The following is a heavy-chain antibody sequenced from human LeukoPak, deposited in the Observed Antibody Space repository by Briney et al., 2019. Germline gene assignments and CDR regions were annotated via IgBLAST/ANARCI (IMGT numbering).Heavy chain of an antibody. V-gene: IGHV4-4*02. CDR2: IYHSGST. D-gene: IGHD3-10*01. J-gene: IGHJ4*02. CDR1: GGSISSSNW. CDR3: ARELGSGSYYFDY. Sequence: SETLSLTCAVSGGSISSSNWWGWVRQPPGKGLEWIGEIYHSGSTNYNPSLKSRVTISVDKSKNQFSLKLSSVTAADTAVYYCARELGSGSYYFDYWGQGTLVTVSP.